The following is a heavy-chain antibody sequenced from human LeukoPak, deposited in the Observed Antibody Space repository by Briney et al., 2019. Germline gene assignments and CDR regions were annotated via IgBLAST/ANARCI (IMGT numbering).Heavy chain of an antibody. CDR3: ASDRVLGSGSLDN. V-gene: IGHV3-74*01. CDR2: IRGDWHDT. Sequence: GWALRLSCTASGCRVSDFWMHWVRQAPGKGLVWVARIRGDWHDTTYADSVKGRFTIYRDNAQNTLYLQMNSLRVEDTAVYYCASDRVLGSGSLDNWGQGTLVTVSS. J-gene: IGHJ4*02. D-gene: IGHD3-10*01. CDR1: GCRVSDFW.